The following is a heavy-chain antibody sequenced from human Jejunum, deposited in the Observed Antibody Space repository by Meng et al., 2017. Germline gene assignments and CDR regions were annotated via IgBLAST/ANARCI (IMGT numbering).Heavy chain of an antibody. CDR3: AHCSLVKGALDY. D-gene: IGHD3-10*02. Sequence: SIFSSDGRVCWIQQPGGKPQEWLALICCDDYKRYRPSVKNRFTITKDNAKNQVFLTMTNMNPVDTATYYCAHCSLVKGALDYWGQGTLVTVSS. CDR2: ICCDDYK. J-gene: IGHJ4*02. V-gene: IGHV2-5*02. CDR1: SIFSSDGR.